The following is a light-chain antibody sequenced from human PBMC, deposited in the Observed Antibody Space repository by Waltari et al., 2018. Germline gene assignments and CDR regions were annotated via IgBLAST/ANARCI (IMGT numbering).Light chain of an antibody. CDR3: QQSYSTPPF. Sequence: DIQMTQSPSSLSASVGDRVTITCRASQSISSYLNWYQQKPGKAPKPLIYAASSLQSGVPSRFSGSGSGTDFTLTISSLQPEDFATYYCQQSYSTPPFFGQGTKLEIK. CDR1: QSISSY. J-gene: IGKJ2*01. V-gene: IGKV1-39*01. CDR2: AAS.